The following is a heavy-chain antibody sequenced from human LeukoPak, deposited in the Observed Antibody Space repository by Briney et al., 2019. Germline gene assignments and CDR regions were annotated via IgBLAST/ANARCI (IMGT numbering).Heavy chain of an antibody. CDR2: ISSSGDTI. Sequence: GGSLRLPCAASRFTFSDYYMSWIRQAPGKGLEWISYISSSGDTIFYADSVKGRFTISRDNAKNSLYLQMNSLRADDTAVYYCARITMSRFDPWGQGTLVTVS. V-gene: IGHV3-11*04. CDR3: ARITMSRFDP. J-gene: IGHJ5*02. D-gene: IGHD3-10*02. CDR1: RFTFSDYY.